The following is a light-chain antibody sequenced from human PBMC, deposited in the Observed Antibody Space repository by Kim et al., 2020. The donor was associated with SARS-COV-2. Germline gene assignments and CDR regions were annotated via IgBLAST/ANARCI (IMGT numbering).Light chain of an antibody. CDR1: QSISSY. CDR3: QQSYSTPLM. J-gene: IGKJ1*01. CDR2: AAS. Sequence: DIQMTQSPSSLSASVGDRVTITCRASQSISSYLNWYQQKPGKAPKLLIYAASSLQSGVRSRFSGSGSGTDFTLTISSLQPEDFATYYCQQSYSTPLMFGQVTKVDIK. V-gene: IGKV1-39*01.